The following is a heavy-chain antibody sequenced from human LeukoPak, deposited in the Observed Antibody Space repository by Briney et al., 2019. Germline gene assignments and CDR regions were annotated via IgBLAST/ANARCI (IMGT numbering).Heavy chain of an antibody. J-gene: IGHJ4*02. V-gene: IGHV4-39*01. CDR2: IYYSGST. CDR1: GGSISSSSYY. CDR3: ARSYSSSWYYGGFDH. D-gene: IGHD6-13*01. Sequence: SQTLSLTCTVSGGSISSSSYYWGWIRQPPGKGLEWIGSIYYSGSTYYNPSLKSRVTISVDTSKNQFSLKLSSVTAADTAVYYCARSYSSSWYYGGFDHWGQGTLVTVSS.